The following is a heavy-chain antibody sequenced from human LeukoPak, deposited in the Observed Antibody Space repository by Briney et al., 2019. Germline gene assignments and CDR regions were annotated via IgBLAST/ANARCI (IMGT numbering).Heavy chain of an antibody. CDR2: ISWNRGPI. CDR3: VNSGFDP. V-gene: IGHV3-9*01. Sequence: PGGSLRLSCAASGFTFDDYAMHWVRQAPGKGLEWVSGISWNRGPIGYADSVKGRFTISRDNFKNTLSLQMNGLRVEDTALYYCVNSGFDPWGQGTLVTVSS. J-gene: IGHJ5*02. CDR1: GFTFDDYA. D-gene: IGHD3-10*01.